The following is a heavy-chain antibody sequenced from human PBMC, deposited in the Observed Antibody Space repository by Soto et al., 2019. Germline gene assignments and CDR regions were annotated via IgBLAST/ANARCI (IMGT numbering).Heavy chain of an antibody. CDR2: ISGSGSAT. CDR1: GFGLIDFA. V-gene: IGHV3-23*01. Sequence: GGSLRLSCVASGFGLIDFAMSWVRQAPGKGLQWVSAISGSGSATYYADSVKGRFTISRDTSKNTLYLQMNSLRAEDTALYYCAKSFSSNWYDYFNSWGQGSLVTVSS. CDR3: AKSFSSNWYDYFNS. J-gene: IGHJ4*02. D-gene: IGHD6-13*01.